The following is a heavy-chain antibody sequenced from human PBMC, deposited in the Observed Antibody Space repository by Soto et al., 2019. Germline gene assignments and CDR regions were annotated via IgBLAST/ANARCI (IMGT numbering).Heavy chain of an antibody. CDR1: GFTFKIYD. CDR2: ISSTGSPM. Sequence: GGSLRLSCEASGFTFKIYDMNWVRQAPGKGLGWVSYISSTGSPMYYAESVKGRFTISRDNAKNSLFLQMNSLRGEDTAIYFCARATRRSTLVRGVTTALDYWGQGALVTVSS. J-gene: IGHJ4*02. CDR3: ARATRRSTLVRGVTTALDY. V-gene: IGHV3-21*01. D-gene: IGHD3-10*01.